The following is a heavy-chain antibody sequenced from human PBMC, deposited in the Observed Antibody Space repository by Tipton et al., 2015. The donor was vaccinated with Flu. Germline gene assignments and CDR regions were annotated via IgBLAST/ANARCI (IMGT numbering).Heavy chain of an antibody. CDR1: GYTFTSYG. J-gene: IGHJ4*02. CDR2: INNYSGYT. D-gene: IGHD3-3*01. CDR3: TRDSDNWNFDY. Sequence: QVQLVQSGPEVKKPGASVKVSCKASGYTFTSYGISWGRQAPGQGPEWMGWINNYSGYTKYSQNFQGRVTVTTDTSTSTAYMELRSLRYDDTAVDYCTRDSDNWNFDYWGQGTLITVSA. V-gene: IGHV1-18*01.